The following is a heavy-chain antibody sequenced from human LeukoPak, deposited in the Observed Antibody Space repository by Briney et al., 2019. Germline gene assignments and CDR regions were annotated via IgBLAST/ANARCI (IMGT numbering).Heavy chain of an antibody. V-gene: IGHV3-64*01. J-gene: IGHJ3*02. Sequence: QTGGSLRLSCAASGFTFSSYAMHWVRQAPGKGLEYVSAISSNGGSTYYANSVKGRFTISRDNSKNTLYLQMGSLRAEDMAVYYCARDGRNYYDSSGPSGAFDIWGQGTMVTVSS. CDR3: ARDGRNYYDSSGPSGAFDI. CDR1: GFTFSSYA. D-gene: IGHD3-22*01. CDR2: ISSNGGST.